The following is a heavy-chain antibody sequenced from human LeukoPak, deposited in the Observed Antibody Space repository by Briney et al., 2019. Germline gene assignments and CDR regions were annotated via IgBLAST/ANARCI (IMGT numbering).Heavy chain of an antibody. J-gene: IGHJ4*02. V-gene: IGHV3-7*01. CDR3: TRDTDGSLDY. Sequence: PGGSLRLSCAASGFTFANSWMAWVRQAPGKGLEWVANIKQDGSTKHYADSLKGRLTISRDNPKNSLYLQMNNLRADDTAVYYCTRDTDGSLDYWGQGILVTVAS. D-gene: IGHD1-26*01. CDR1: GFTFANSW. CDR2: IKQDGSTK.